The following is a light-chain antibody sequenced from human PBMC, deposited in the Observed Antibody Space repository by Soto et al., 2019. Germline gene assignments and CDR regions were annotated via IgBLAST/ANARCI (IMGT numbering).Light chain of an antibody. Sequence: DVQMNQSPSSVYASVGDRVTITCRTSQGISNWLAWYQQKPGQAPKLLIYSVSNLGSGVPPRFSSSGSGSDFTLTITSLQPDDVATYSCQHSVSVPLTFGQGTRLEIK. J-gene: IGKJ5*01. V-gene: IGKV1-12*01. CDR2: SVS. CDR1: QGISNW. CDR3: QHSVSVPLT.